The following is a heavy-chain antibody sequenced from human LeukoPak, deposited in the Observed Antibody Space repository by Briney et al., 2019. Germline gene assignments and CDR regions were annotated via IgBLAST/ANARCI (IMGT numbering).Heavy chain of an antibody. CDR1: GFTFSSYA. D-gene: IGHD1-26*01. CDR2: ISGSGGST. Sequence: PGGSLRLSCAASGFTFSSYAISWVRQALGKGLEWVSAISGSGGSTYYADSVKVRFTISRDNSKNTLYLQMNSLRAEDTAVHYCAKLVRGPFLFDYWGQGTLVTVSS. V-gene: IGHV3-23*01. CDR3: AKLVRGPFLFDY. J-gene: IGHJ4*02.